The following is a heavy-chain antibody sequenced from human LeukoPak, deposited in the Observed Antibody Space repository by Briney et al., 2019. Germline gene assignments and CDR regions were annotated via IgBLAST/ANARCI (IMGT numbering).Heavy chain of an antibody. Sequence: GGSLRLSCAASGFTFSSYAMSWVRQAPGKGLEWVSAISGSGGSTYYADSVKGRFTISRDNSKNTLYLQMNSLRAEDTAVYYCARVGRFGELLFDYWGQGTLVTVSS. CDR3: ARVGRFGELLFDY. J-gene: IGHJ4*02. V-gene: IGHV3-23*01. CDR1: GFTFSSYA. D-gene: IGHD3-10*01. CDR2: ISGSGGST.